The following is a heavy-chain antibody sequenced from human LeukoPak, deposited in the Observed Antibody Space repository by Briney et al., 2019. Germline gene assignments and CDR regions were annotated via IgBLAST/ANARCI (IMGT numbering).Heavy chain of an antibody. CDR3: ARGYHYYYMDV. J-gene: IGHJ6*03. Sequence: GGSLRLSCAASGFTFSSYSMSWVRQAPGKGLEWVSSISSSSSYIYQADSVKGRFTISRDNAKNSLYLQMNSLRAEDTAVYYCARGYHYYYMDVWGKGTTVTVSS. CDR2: ISSSSSYI. CDR1: GFTFSSYS. V-gene: IGHV3-21*01.